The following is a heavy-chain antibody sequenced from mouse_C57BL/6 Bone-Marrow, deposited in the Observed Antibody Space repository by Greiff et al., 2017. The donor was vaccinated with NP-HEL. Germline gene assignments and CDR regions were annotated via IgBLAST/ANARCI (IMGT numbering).Heavy chain of an antibody. V-gene: IGHV5-15*01. D-gene: IGHD3-3*01. CDR1: GFTFSDYG. Sequence: DVKLVESGGGLVQPGGSLKLSCAASGFTFSDYGMAWVRQAPRKGPEWVAFISNLAYSIYYADTVTGRFTISRENAKNTLYLERSSLRSEDTAMYYCARGGTGFAYWGQGTLVTVSA. J-gene: IGHJ3*01. CDR3: ARGGTGFAY. CDR2: ISNLAYSI.